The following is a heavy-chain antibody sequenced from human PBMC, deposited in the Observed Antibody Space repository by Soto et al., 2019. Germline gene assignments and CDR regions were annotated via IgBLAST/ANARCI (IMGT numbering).Heavy chain of an antibody. J-gene: IGHJ6*02. CDR3: ARGLDYYDSSGDYYGMDV. CDR2: IYYSGST. CDR1: GGSISSYY. V-gene: IGHV4-59*08. D-gene: IGHD3-22*01. Sequence: SETLSLTCTVSGGSISSYYWSCIRQPPGKGLEWIGYIYYSGSTNYNPSLKSRVTISVDTSKNQFSLKLSSVTAADTAVYYCARGLDYYDSSGDYYGMDVWGQGTTVTVSS.